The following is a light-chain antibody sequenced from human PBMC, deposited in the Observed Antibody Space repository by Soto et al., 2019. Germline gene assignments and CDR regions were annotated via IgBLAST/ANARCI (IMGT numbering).Light chain of an antibody. V-gene: IGKV3-20*01. CDR2: GAS. Sequence: EIVLTQSPGTLSLSPGERATLSCRASQSVSSNYLAWYHQKPGQAPRLLISGASSRATALPDRFSGSGSGTDFTLTVSRLEPEDFAVYYCQQYGSAPWTRGQGTKVEIK. J-gene: IGKJ1*01. CDR3: QQYGSAPWT. CDR1: QSVSSNY.